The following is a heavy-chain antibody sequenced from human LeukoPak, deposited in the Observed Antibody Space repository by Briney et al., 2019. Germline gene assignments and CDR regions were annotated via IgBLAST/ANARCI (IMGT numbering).Heavy chain of an antibody. J-gene: IGHJ6*02. CDR3: ARDSLYYYGSGMEYYGMDV. D-gene: IGHD3-10*01. CDR1: GFTFSSYE. CDR2: ISSSGGTI. Sequence: PGGSLRLSCAASGFTFSSYEMNWVRQAPGKGLEWVSYISSSGGTIYYADSVKGRFTISRDNAKNSLYLQMNSLRAEDTAVYYCARDSLYYYGSGMEYYGMDVWGQGTTVTVSS. V-gene: IGHV3-48*03.